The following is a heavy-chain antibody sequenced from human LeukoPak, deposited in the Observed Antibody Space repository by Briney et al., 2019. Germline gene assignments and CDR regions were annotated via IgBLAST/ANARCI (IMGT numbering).Heavy chain of an antibody. V-gene: IGHV3-48*01. CDR1: GFTFSSYS. Sequence: GGSLRLSCAASGFTFSSYSMNWVRQAPGKGLEWVSKISSSSSTIYYADSVKGRFTISRDNAKNSLYLQLNSLRAEDTAVYYCARERAFDIWGQGTLVTVSS. J-gene: IGHJ3*02. CDR2: ISSSSSTI. CDR3: ARERAFDI.